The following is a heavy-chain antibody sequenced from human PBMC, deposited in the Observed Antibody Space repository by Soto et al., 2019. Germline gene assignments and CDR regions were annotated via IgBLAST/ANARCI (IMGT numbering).Heavy chain of an antibody. CDR3: AHRLGGLGAFDI. Sequence: QITLKESGPTLVKPTQTLTLTCTFSGFSLSTSGVSVGWIRQPPGKALEWLVLIYWDDDKRYSPSLKSRLTITKHTSKNQVVLTMTNMYPVDTATYYCAHRLGGLGAFDIWGQGTMVTVSS. V-gene: IGHV2-5*02. CDR2: IYWDDDK. J-gene: IGHJ3*02. D-gene: IGHD3-16*01. CDR1: GFSLSTSGVS.